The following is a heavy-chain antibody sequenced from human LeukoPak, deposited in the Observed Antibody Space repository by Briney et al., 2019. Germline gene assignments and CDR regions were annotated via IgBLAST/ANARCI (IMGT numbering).Heavy chain of an antibody. J-gene: IGHJ4*02. CDR3: AKDSEVHSSSWYRPPGPNYYFDY. CDR2: ISGSGGST. D-gene: IGHD6-13*01. CDR1: GFTFSSYA. V-gene: IGHV3-23*01. Sequence: PGGSLRLSCAASGFTFSSYAMSWVRQAPGKGLEWVSAISGSGGSTYYADSVKGRFTISRDNSKNTLYLQMNSLRAEDTAVYYCAKDSEVHSSSWYRPPGPNYYFDYWGQGTLVTVSS.